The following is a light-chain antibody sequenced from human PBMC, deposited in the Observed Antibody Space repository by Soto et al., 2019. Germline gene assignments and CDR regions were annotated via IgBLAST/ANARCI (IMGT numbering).Light chain of an antibody. CDR3: QQYGNSPAIT. V-gene: IGKV3-20*01. J-gene: IGKJ5*01. CDR2: AAS. CDR1: QSVRGNY. Sequence: EIMMTQSPDTLSVSPGERATLSCRASQSVRGNYLAWYQQKPGQAPRLLIYAASSRATGIPDRFSGSGSGTDFTLTVSRLEPEDFAVYYCQQYGNSPAITFGQGTRLEIK.